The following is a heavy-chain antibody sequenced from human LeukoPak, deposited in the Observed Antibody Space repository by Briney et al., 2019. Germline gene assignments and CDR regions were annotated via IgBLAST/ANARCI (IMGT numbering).Heavy chain of an antibody. V-gene: IGHV1-2*02. J-gene: IGHJ4*02. CDR2: INPNSGGT. CDR1: GYTFTGYY. CDR3: ARAEGIVGAPVDY. D-gene: IGHD1-26*01. Sequence: ASVKVSCKASGYTFTGYYMHLVRQAPGQGLEWMGWINPNSGGTNYAQKFQGRVTMTRDTSISTAYMGLSRLRSDDMAVYYCARAEGIVGAPVDYWGQGTLVTVSS.